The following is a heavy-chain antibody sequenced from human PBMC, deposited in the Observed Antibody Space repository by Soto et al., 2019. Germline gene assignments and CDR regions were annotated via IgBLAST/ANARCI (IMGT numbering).Heavy chain of an antibody. J-gene: IGHJ4*02. CDR2: IYYSGAT. V-gene: IGHV4-59*01. D-gene: IGHD3-16*01. CDR1: GGSIEHFY. CDR3: VRGETKAQFDD. Sequence: PSETLCLTCTVSGGSIEHFYFNWIRQPPGKGLEWIGYIYYSGATNYNPSLKSRVTISKNQFSLNLSSVTAADTAVYYCVRGETKAQFDDWGQGTLVTVSS.